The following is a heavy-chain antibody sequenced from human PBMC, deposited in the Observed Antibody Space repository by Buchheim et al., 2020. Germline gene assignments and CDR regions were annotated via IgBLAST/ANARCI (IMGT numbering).Heavy chain of an antibody. CDR2: INHSGST. J-gene: IGHJ4*02. V-gene: IGHV4-34*01. CDR3: ARARVDNYFDY. Sequence: QVQLQQWGAGLLKPSETLSLTCAVYGGSFSGYYWSWIRQPPGKGLEWIGEINHSGSTNYNPSLKSRVTISSDTSKNKSSLMLSSVTAADTAVYYCARARVDNYFDYWGQGTL. CDR1: GGSFSGYY. D-gene: IGHD3-9*01.